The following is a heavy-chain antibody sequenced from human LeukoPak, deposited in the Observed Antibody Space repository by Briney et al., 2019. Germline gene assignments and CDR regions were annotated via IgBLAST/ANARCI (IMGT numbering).Heavy chain of an antibody. V-gene: IGHV1-18*01. CDR3: ASSLAVGGSPPGPFDY. D-gene: IGHD1-26*01. CDR2: VSAFNGNT. CDR1: GYTFTSYG. J-gene: IGHJ4*02. Sequence: ASVKVSCKASGYTFTSYGISWVRQAPGQGLEWMGWVSAFNGNTNYAQKLQGRVTMTTDTSTSTAYMELRSLRSDDTAVYYCASSLAVGGSPPGPFDYWGQGTLVTVSS.